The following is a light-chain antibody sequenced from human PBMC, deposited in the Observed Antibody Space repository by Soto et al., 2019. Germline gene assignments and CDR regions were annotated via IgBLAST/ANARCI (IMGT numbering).Light chain of an antibody. CDR2: DVT. J-gene: IGLJ1*01. Sequence: QSALTQPASISGSPGQSITISCAGTSSDVGDSNFVSWYQQHPGKAPKLLIYDVTTRPSGVSHRFSGSKSGNTASLTISGLHTDDEAEYYCLSSTSSSTFAFGTGTKLTVL. CDR3: LSSTSSSTFA. V-gene: IGLV2-14*03. CDR1: SSDVGDSNF.